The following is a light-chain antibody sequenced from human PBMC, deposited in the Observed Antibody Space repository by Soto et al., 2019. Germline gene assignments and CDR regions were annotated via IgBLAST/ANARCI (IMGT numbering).Light chain of an antibody. CDR3: SSYTSSSTLGV. Sequence: QSALTQPASVSGSPGQSITISCTGTSSDVGGYNYVSWYQQHPGKGPKLMIYDVSNRPSGVSNRFSGSKSGNTASLTISGLQAEDEADYYCSSYTSSSTLGVFGGGTQLTVL. V-gene: IGLV2-14*01. CDR1: SSDVGGYNY. J-gene: IGLJ2*01. CDR2: DVS.